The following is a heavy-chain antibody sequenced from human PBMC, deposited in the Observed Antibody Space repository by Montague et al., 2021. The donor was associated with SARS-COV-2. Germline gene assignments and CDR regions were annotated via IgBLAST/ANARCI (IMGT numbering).Heavy chain of an antibody. J-gene: IGHJ4*02. CDR1: GDSVSSNNAA. Sequence: CAISGDSVSSNNAAWNWIRQSPSRDLEWLGRTYYRSKWYNDYAVSVKSRITIDADTSKNHFSLQLKSMTPEDTAVYYCLQGYYFDSWGQGTLVTVCS. D-gene: IGHD5-24*01. CDR3: LQGYYFDS. V-gene: IGHV6-1*01. CDR2: TYYRSKWYN.